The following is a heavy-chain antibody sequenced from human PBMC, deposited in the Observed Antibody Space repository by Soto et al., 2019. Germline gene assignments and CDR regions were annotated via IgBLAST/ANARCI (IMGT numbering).Heavy chain of an antibody. J-gene: IGHJ4*02. CDR3: AKPPKAGHPDYFAC. CDR1: GFTFTDYA. Sequence: EVQLLESGGGLLQPGRSLRLSCAASGFTFTDYAMSWVRQAPGKGLEWVSLIDASGGYTYYADSVKGRFTISSDNCRNSWYLQINSLRAENTAVYYCAKPPKAGHPDYFACWGQGSLVTVS. CDR2: IDASGGYT. V-gene: IGHV3-23*01.